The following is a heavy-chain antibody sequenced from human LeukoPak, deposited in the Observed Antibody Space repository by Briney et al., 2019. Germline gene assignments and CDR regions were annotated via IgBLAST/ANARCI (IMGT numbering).Heavy chain of an antibody. CDR1: GGSFSGYY. CDR2: INHSGST. D-gene: IGHD6-13*01. CDR3: ARAHQQLVLWGIGVWFDP. J-gene: IGHJ5*02. Sequence: SETLSLTCAVYGGSFSGYYWSWIRQPPGKGLEWIGEINHSGSTNYNPSLKSRVTISVDTSKNQFSLKLSSVTAADTAVYYCARAHQQLVLWGIGVWFDPWGQGTLVTVSS. V-gene: IGHV4-34*01.